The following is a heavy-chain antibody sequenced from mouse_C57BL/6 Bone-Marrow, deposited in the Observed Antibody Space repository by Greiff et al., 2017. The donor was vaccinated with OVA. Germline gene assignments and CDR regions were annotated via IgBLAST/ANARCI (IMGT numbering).Heavy chain of an antibody. CDR3: AREGERGSMDY. V-gene: IGHV1-76*01. CDR2: IYPGSGNP. Sequence: VQLQQSGAELVRPGASVNLSCRASGYSFTDYYVNWVKQRPGQGLEWIARIYPGSGNPYYSENFKGKATLTAEKSSSTAYMQLSSLTSADSTVYFCAREGERGSMDYWGQGTSVTVSS. J-gene: IGHJ4*01. CDR1: GYSFTDYY.